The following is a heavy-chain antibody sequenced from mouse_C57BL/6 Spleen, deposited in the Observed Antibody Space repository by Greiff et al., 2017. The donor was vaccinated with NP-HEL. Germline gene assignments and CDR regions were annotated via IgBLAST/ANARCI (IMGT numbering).Heavy chain of an antibody. V-gene: IGHV2-6*03. D-gene: IGHD3-2*02. CDR1: GFSLTSYG. Sequence: QVQLKESGPGLVAPSQSLSITCTVSGFSLTSYGVHWVRQPPGKGLEWLVVIWSDGSTTYNSALKSRLSISKDNSTSQVFLKMNSLQTDDTAMYYCARGDSSGYVIAMDYWGQGTSVTVSS. J-gene: IGHJ4*01. CDR2: IWSDGST. CDR3: ARGDSSGYVIAMDY.